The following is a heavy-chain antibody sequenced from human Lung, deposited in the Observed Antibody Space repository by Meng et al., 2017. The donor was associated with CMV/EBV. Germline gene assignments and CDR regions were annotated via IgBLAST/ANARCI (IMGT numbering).Heavy chain of an antibody. J-gene: IGHJ5*02. CDR3: ARGRYELIWRLFDP. CDR2: INPNSGST. V-gene: IGHV1-2*04. CDR1: GSLFTDYE. Sequence: QVELVQSVAEVKKPGATVKISCTASGSLFTDYELLGGRQAPGQGLEWMRWINPNSGSTKYAQTFQSLVTLTRDTSSSTAYMELSRLRSDDTAVYYCARGRYELIWRLFDPWGQGTLVTVSS. D-gene: IGHD1-1*01.